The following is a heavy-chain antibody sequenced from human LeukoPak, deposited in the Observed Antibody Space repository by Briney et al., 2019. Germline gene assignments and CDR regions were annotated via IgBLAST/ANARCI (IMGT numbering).Heavy chain of an antibody. D-gene: IGHD3-22*01. CDR2: ISSSSSTI. J-gene: IGHJ4*02. CDR1: RFTFSRYW. Sequence: GGSLRLSCAASRFTFSRYWMHWVRQAPGKGLEWVSYISSSSSTIYYADSVKGRFTTSRDNAKNSLYLQMNSLRAEDTAVYYCARDDSSGFSPVDYWGQGTLVTVSS. CDR3: ARDDSSGFSPVDY. V-gene: IGHV3-48*01.